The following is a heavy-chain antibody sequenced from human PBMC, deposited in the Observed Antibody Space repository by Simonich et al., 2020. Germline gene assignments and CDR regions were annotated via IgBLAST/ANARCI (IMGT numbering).Heavy chain of an antibody. CDR3: ARDREVYGSGSYYNY. CDR2: KKEDGSEK. D-gene: IGHD3-10*01. V-gene: IGHV3-7*01. Sequence: EVQLVESGGGLVQPGGSLRLSCAASGFTFSSYWRSWVRQAPGKGLEWVDNKKEDGSEKYYVDSVKGRFTSSRDNAKNSLYLQINSLRAEDTAVYYCARDREVYGSGSYYNYWGQGTLVTVSS. J-gene: IGHJ4*02. CDR1: GFTFSSYW.